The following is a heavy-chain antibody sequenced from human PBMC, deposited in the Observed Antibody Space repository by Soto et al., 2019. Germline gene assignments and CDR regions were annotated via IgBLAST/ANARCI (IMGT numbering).Heavy chain of an antibody. Sequence: EVQLVESGGGLVQPGGSLRLSCAASGFTFSVYWMHWVRQAPGKGLVWVSRIDSDGSTTSYADSVKGRFTISRDNAKSTQYLQMISVGAEDTAVYYCARPGYSNYGPGVDAWGQGTTATVSS. CDR3: ARPGYSNYGPGVDA. V-gene: IGHV3-74*01. CDR2: IDSDGSTT. CDR1: GFTFSVYW. J-gene: IGHJ6*02. D-gene: IGHD4-4*01.